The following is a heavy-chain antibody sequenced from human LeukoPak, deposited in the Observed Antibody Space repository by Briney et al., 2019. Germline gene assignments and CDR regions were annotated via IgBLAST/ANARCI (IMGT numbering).Heavy chain of an antibody. CDR2: ISGSGGST. Sequence: GGTLRLSCAASGFTFSSYGMSWVRQAPGKGLEWVSAISGSGGSTYYADSVKGRFTISRDNSKNTLYLQMNSLRAEDTAVYYCAKDDYGDYPRGDYWGQGTLVTVSS. CDR3: AKDDYGDYPRGDY. D-gene: IGHD4-17*01. J-gene: IGHJ4*02. V-gene: IGHV3-23*01. CDR1: GFTFSSYG.